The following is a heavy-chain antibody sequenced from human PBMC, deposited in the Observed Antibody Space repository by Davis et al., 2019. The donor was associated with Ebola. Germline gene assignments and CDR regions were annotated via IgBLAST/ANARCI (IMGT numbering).Heavy chain of an antibody. D-gene: IGHD5-12*01. CDR3: ARLRGYSGYALDY. Sequence: SETLSLTCTVSGGSISGDYWSWIRQPPGKGLEWIGYIYYSGSTNYNPSLKSRVTISVDTSKNQFSLKLSSVTAADTAVYYCARLRGYSGYALDYWGQGTLVTVSS. CDR2: IYYSGST. J-gene: IGHJ4*02. V-gene: IGHV4-59*12. CDR1: GGSISGDY.